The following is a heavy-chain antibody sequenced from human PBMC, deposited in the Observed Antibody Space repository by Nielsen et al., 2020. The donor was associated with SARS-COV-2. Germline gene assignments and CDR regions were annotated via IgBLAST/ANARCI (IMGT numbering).Heavy chain of an antibody. D-gene: IGHD6-19*01. CDR1: GYTFTAYA. CDR2: INAGNGNT. CDR3: ARITPSSGWDY. J-gene: IGHJ4*02. V-gene: IGHV1-3*01. Sequence: ASVKVSCKASGYTFTAYAIHWVRQDPGQRLEWMGWINAGNGNTKYSQKFQGRVTMTRDTSANTAYMELSSLSSEVTAVYYCARITPSSGWDYWGQGTLVTVSS.